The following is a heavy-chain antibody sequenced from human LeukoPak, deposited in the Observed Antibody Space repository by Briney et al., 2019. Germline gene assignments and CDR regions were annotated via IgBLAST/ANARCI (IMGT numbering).Heavy chain of an antibody. J-gene: IGHJ4*02. Sequence: PSETLSLTCTVSGGSISSYYWSWIRQPPGKGLEWIGYIYYSGSTNYNPSLKSRVTISVDTSKNQFSLKLSSVTAADTAVYYCAPRTTGGRDYWGQGTLVTVSS. D-gene: IGHD4-17*01. CDR2: IYYSGST. CDR1: GGSISSYY. V-gene: IGHV4-59*01. CDR3: APRTTGGRDY.